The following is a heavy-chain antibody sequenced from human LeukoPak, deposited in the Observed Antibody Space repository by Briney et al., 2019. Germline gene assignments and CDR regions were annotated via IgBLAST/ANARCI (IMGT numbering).Heavy chain of an antibody. CDR1: GFTFDDYA. V-gene: IGHV3-9*01. CDR2: ISWNSGSI. D-gene: IGHD3-9*01. Sequence: GGSLRLSCAASGFTFDDYAMHWVRQAPGKGLGGVSGISWNSGSIGYADSVKGRFTISRDNAKNSLYLQMNSLRAEDTALYYCAKDPDYDILTTDFDYWGQGTLVTVSS. J-gene: IGHJ4*02. CDR3: AKDPDYDILTTDFDY.